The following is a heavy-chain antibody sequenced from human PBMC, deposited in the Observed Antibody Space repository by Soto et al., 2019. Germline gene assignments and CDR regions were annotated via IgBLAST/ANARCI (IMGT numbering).Heavy chain of an antibody. CDR3: ARGGSYDSSGYSAPDAFDI. D-gene: IGHD3-22*01. V-gene: IGHV4-59*01. CDR2: IYYSGST. Sequence: SETLSLTCTVSGGSISSYYWSWMRHPPGKGLEWIGYIYYSGSTNYNPSLKSRVTISVDTSKNQFSLKLSSVTAADTAVYYCARGGSYDSSGYSAPDAFDIWGQGTMVTVSS. J-gene: IGHJ3*02. CDR1: GGSISSYY.